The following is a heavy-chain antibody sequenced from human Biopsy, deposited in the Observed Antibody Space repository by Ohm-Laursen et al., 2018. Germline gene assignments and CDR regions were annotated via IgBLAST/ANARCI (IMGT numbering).Heavy chain of an antibody. CDR2: ISPYNDKT. Sequence: SVKVSCKASGYTFTTYDISWVRQAPGQGLEWMGWISPYNDKTSYPPKLQDRVTMTADTSTNTAHMELRSLRSDDTAVYYCARVFCTSTTCYGLLDNWGQGTVVTVSS. J-gene: IGHJ4*02. CDR3: ARVFCTSTTCYGLLDN. CDR1: GYTFTTYD. V-gene: IGHV1-18*01. D-gene: IGHD2/OR15-2a*01.